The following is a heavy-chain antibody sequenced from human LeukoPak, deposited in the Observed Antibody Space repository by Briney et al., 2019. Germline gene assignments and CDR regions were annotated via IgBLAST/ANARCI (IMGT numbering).Heavy chain of an antibody. V-gene: IGHV3-48*02. Sequence: GGSLRLSCAASGFTLSSYSMNWVRQAPGKGLEWVSYISSSSSTIYYADSVKGRFTISRDNAKNSLYLQMNSQRDEDTAVYYCASHSSSGWYYFDYWGQGTLVTVSS. D-gene: IGHD6-19*01. CDR2: ISSSSSTI. CDR3: ASHSSSGWYYFDY. J-gene: IGHJ4*02. CDR1: GFTLSSYS.